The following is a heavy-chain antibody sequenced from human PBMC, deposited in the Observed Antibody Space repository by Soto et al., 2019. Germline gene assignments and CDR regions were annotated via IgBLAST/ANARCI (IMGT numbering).Heavy chain of an antibody. CDR1: GFTFSSYG. Sequence: QVQLVESGGGVVQPGRSLRLSCAASGFTFSSYGMHWVRQAPGKGLEWVAVISYDGSNKYYADSVKGRFTISRDNSKNTLYLQMNSLRAEDTAVYYCAKDVGTAHKYYFDHWGQGTLVTVSS. CDR3: AKDVGTAHKYYFDH. CDR2: ISYDGSNK. V-gene: IGHV3-30*18. D-gene: IGHD5-18*01. J-gene: IGHJ4*02.